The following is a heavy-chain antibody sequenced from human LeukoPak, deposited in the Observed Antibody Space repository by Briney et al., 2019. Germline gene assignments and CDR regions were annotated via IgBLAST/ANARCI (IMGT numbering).Heavy chain of an antibody. V-gene: IGHV3-53*01. CDR2: IYSDDTT. Sequence: GGSLRLSCAVSGFTVSGNYMGWIRQGPGKGLEWVSLIYSDDTTLYADSVKGRFTISRDISKNTLYLQMSSLRAEDTAVYYCARRAGGYSHPYDYWGQGVLVTVSS. J-gene: IGHJ4*02. CDR1: GFTVSGNY. D-gene: IGHD4-23*01. CDR3: ARRAGGYSHPYDY.